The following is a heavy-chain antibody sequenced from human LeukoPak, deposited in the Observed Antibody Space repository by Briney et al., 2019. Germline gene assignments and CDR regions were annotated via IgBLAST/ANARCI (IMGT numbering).Heavy chain of an antibody. D-gene: IGHD6-19*01. J-gene: IGHJ5*02. Sequence: GRSLRLSCAASGFTFSSYGMHWVRQAPGKGLEWVAVISYDGGNKYYADSVKGRFTISRDNSKNTLYLQMNSLRAEDTAVYYCAKDHEQWLVRVYWFDPWGQGTLVTVSS. CDR1: GFTFSSYG. CDR2: ISYDGGNK. CDR3: AKDHEQWLVRVYWFDP. V-gene: IGHV3-30*18.